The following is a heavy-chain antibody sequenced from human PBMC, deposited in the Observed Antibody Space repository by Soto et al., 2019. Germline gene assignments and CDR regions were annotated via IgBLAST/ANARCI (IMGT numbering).Heavy chain of an antibody. V-gene: IGHV3-21*01. D-gene: IGHD2-2*01. CDR3: AREDSIIIPAVSDF. J-gene: IGHJ4*02. CDR2: ISKSDYT. CDR1: GFAFNNYG. Sequence: GGSLRLSCTVSGFAFNNYGINWVRQAPGKGLEWISSISKSDYTYYSDSVKGRFTISRDNAKNSVSLQMNTLRVEDTAVYYCAREDSIIIPAVSDFWGQGTQVTVSS.